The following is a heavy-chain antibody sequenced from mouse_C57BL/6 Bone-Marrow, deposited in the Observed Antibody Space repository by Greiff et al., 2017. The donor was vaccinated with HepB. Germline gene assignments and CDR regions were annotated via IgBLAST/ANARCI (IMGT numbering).Heavy chain of an antibody. D-gene: IGHD1-1*01. CDR3: AREVSIYYYGSSPSY. V-gene: IGHV1-64*01. J-gene: IGHJ2*01. CDR2: IHPNSGST. Sequence: QVQLQQPGAELVKPGASVKLSCKASGYTFTSYWMHWVKQRPGQGLEWIGMIHPNSGSTNYNEKFKSKATLTVDKSSSTAYMQLSSLTSEDSAVYYCAREVSIYYYGSSPSYWGQGTTLTVYS. CDR1: GYTFTSYW.